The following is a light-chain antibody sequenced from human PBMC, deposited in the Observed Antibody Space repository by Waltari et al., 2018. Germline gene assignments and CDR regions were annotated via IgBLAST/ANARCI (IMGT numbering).Light chain of an antibody. CDR1: RWHSSNV. Sequence: QLVLTQSPSASASLGASVKLTCTLSRWHSSNVIPWHQQQPEKGPRYFMKVHSDGSHSKGDKIPDRFSGSSSGAEHYLTISSLQSEDEADYYCQTGGHGTWVFGGGTKLTVL. CDR3: QTGGHGTWV. J-gene: IGLJ3*02. V-gene: IGLV4-69*01. CDR2: VHSDGSH.